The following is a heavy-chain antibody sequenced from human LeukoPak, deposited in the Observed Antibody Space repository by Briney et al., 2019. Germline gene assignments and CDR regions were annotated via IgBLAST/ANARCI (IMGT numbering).Heavy chain of an antibody. CDR2: ISAYNGNT. D-gene: IGHD5-18*01. CDR1: GFTFTSFG. Sequence: ASVKVSCKASGFTFTSFGFSWVRQAPGQGLEWMGWISAYNGNTNYAQNLQGRVTMTTDASTSTVYMELRSLRSDDTAVYYCARDTAMVRGRYFDYWGQGTLVTVSS. J-gene: IGHJ4*02. V-gene: IGHV1-18*01. CDR3: ARDTAMVRGRYFDY.